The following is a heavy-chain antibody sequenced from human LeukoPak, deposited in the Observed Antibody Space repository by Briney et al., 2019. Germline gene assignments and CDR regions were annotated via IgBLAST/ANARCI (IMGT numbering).Heavy chain of an antibody. CDR3: ARVRVFAKLSVVRPREVNCFDP. CDR1: GFPFSTYW. V-gene: IGHV3-48*01. Sequence: GGSLRLSCAASGFPFSTYWMSWVRQAPGKGLEWVSYISSSGSTIYYADSVKGRFTISRDNSKNTLYLQMNNLRAEDTAVYYCARVRVFAKLSVVRPREVNCFDPWGQGTLVTVSS. CDR2: ISSSGSTI. J-gene: IGHJ5*02. D-gene: IGHD2-21*01.